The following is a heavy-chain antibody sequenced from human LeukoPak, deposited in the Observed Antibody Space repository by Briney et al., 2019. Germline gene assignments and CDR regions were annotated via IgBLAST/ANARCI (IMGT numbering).Heavy chain of an antibody. Sequence: ASVKVSCKASGYTFTGCYMHWVRQAPGQGLEWMGWINPNSGGTNYAQKFQGRVTMTRDTSISTAYMELSRLRSDDTAVYYCRTDRYGDYGDYIDYWGQGTLVTVSP. V-gene: IGHV1-2*02. CDR1: GYTFTGCY. CDR2: INPNSGGT. J-gene: IGHJ4*02. D-gene: IGHD4-17*01. CDR3: RTDRYGDYGDYIDY.